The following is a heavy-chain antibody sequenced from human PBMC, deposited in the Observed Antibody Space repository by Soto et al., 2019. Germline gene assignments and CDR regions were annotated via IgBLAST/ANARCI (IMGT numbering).Heavy chain of an antibody. CDR2: IGSETYGATT. D-gene: IGHD6-6*01. CDR1: GFTFGDYA. Sequence: GSLRLSCTASGFTFGDYALGWFRQAPGMGLEWLGLIGSETYGATTQYAASVRGRFTISRDDSKSIAYLQMNSLRAEDTAVYYCARLIAAHENYYYYGMDVWGQGTTVTVSS. CDR3: ARLIAAHENYYYYGMDV. J-gene: IGHJ6*02. V-gene: IGHV3-49*03.